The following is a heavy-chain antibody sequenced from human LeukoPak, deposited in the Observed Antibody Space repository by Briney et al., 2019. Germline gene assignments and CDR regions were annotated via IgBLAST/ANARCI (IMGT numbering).Heavy chain of an antibody. CDR3: ARGPHGYYSSTSCLTHDY. CDR1: GGSFSGYY. Sequence: PSETLSLTCAVYGGSFSGYYWSWIRQPPGKGLEWIGEINHSGSTNYNPSLKSRVTISVDTSKNQFSLKLSSVTAADTAVYYCARGPHGYYSSTSCLTHDYWGQGTLVTVSS. CDR2: INHSGST. D-gene: IGHD2-2*03. J-gene: IGHJ4*02. V-gene: IGHV4-34*01.